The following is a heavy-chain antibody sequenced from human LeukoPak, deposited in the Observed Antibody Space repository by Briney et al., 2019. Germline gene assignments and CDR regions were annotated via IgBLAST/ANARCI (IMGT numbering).Heavy chain of an antibody. CDR3: ASGIVGATTVDY. CDR1: GGSFSGYY. D-gene: IGHD1-26*01. Sequence: PSETLSLTCAVYGGSFSGYYWSWIRQPPGKGLEWIGEINHSGSTNYNPSLKSRVTISVDTSKNQFSLKVSSVTAADTAVYYCASGIVGATTVDYWGQGTLVTVSS. J-gene: IGHJ4*02. V-gene: IGHV4-34*01. CDR2: INHSGST.